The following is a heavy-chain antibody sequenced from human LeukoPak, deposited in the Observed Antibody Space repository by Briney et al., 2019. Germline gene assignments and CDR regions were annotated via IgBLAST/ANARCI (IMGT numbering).Heavy chain of an antibody. Sequence: GGSLRLSCAASGFTFSSYWMHWVRHAPGKGLVWVSRINSDGSSTSYADSVKGRFTISRDNAKNTLYLQMNSLRAEDTAVYYCARMSGRRHDAFDIWGQGTMVTVSS. CDR2: INSDGSST. CDR1: GFTFSSYW. J-gene: IGHJ3*02. V-gene: IGHV3-74*01. D-gene: IGHD1-26*01. CDR3: ARMSGRRHDAFDI.